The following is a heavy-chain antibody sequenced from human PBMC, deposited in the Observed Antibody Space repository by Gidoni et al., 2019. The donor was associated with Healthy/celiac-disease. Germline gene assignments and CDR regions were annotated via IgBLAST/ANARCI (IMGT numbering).Heavy chain of an antibody. V-gene: IGHV1-69*01. J-gene: IGHJ4*02. CDR2: IIPIFGTA. CDR3: ARALPYPVATPYYFDY. Sequence: QVPLVQSGAEVKKPGSSVQVSCKASGGTFSSYAISWVRQAPGQGLEWMGGIIPIFGTANYAQKFQGRVTITADESTSTAYMELSSLRSEHTAVYYCARALPYPVATPYYFDYWGQGTLVTVSS. CDR1: GGTFSSYA. D-gene: IGHD5-12*01.